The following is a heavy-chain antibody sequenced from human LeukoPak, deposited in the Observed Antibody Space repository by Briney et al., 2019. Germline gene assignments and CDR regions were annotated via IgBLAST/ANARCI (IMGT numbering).Heavy chain of an antibody. CDR2: IKKDGSEK. V-gene: IGHV3-7*03. D-gene: IGHD2-2*01. CDR3: ASLAVISSLNPYYFDY. J-gene: IGHJ4*02. CDR1: GFRFSSLW. Sequence: GESLRHSCGTSGFRFSSLWMSWVRQAPGKGVEWVDNIKKDGSEKYYVDALKGRFTSSRDHVKNSLYLQMNSLRAEDTGVYYCASLAVISSLNPYYFDYWGQATLDTVSS.